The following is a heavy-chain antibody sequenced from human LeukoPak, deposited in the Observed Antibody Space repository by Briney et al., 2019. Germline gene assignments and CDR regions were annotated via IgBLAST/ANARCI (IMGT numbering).Heavy chain of an antibody. J-gene: IGHJ4*02. Sequence: PGGSLRLSCAASGFTFSSYAMSWVRQAPGKGLEWVSAISGSGGSTYYADSVKGRFTISRDNSKNTLYLQMNSLRAEDTAVYYCAKAVTRNSGWYPHAQGGDWGQGTLVTVSS. D-gene: IGHD6-19*01. V-gene: IGHV3-23*01. CDR2: ISGSGGST. CDR1: GFTFSSYA. CDR3: AKAVTRNSGWYPHAQGGD.